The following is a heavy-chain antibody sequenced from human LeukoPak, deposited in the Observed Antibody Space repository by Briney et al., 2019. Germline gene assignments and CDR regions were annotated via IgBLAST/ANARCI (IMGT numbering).Heavy chain of an antibody. J-gene: IGHJ6*03. CDR3: ARSYYNPDSDYYYYMDV. D-gene: IGHD2-21*01. CDR2: VYISGST. Sequence: SETLSLICSVSGGSISSYYWSWIRQPAGKGLEWIGHVYISGSTKSNPSLKSRVTVSVDKSKNQFSLKLSSVTAADTAVYYCARSYYNPDSDYYYYMDVWGKGTTVTVSS. CDR1: GGSISSYY. V-gene: IGHV4-4*07.